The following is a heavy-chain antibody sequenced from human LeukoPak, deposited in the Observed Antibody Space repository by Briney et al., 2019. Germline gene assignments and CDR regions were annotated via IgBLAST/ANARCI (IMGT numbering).Heavy chain of an antibody. CDR3: ARVSGEVSSFDY. J-gene: IGHJ4*02. CDR1: GFTVSSNY. Sequence: GGSLRLSCAASGFTVSSNYMSWVRQAPGKGLEGVSVVYSGGSTFYADSVKGRFTISRDNSKNTLYLQMNSLRAEDTAVYYCARVSGEVSSFDYWGQGTLVTVSS. CDR2: VYSGGST. V-gene: IGHV3-66*02. D-gene: IGHD2-21*01.